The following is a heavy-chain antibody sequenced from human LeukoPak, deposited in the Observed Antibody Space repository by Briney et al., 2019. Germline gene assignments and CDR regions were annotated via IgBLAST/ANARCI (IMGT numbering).Heavy chain of an antibody. D-gene: IGHD2-2*01. Sequence: ASVKVSFKASGYTFTGYYMHWVRQAPGQGLEWMGWINPNSGGTNYAQKFQGRVTMTRDTSISTAYMELSRLRSDDTAVYYCARDYNPYCSSTSCYAGDYYYYGMDVWGQGTTVTVSS. CDR2: INPNSGGT. CDR3: ARDYNPYCSSTSCYAGDYYYYGMDV. J-gene: IGHJ6*02. CDR1: GYTFTGYY. V-gene: IGHV1-2*02.